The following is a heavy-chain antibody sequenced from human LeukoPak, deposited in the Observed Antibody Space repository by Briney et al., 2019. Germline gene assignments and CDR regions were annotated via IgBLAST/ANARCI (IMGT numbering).Heavy chain of an antibody. J-gene: IGHJ4*02. CDR2: VSGNGNTT. V-gene: IGHV3-64*04. Sequence: GGSLSLSCSASGFTFSSFSRYWVRQAPGKGLQYVSAVSGNGNTTYYADSVKGRFTISRDNSKNTVYLQMNSLRPEETAVYYCARDGEYSYGYGFGCWGQGALVTV. D-gene: IGHD5-18*01. CDR3: ARDGEYSYGYGFGC. CDR1: GFTFSSFS.